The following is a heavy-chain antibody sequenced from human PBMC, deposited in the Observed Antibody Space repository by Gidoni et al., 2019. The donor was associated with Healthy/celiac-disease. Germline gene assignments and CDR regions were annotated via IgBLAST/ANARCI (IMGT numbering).Heavy chain of an antibody. CDR2: INPSGGST. J-gene: IGHJ4*02. CDR3: ARDDVIGMATISGY. D-gene: IGHD5-12*01. CDR1: GCTFTSYY. Sequence: QVQLVQSGAEGTKPAAPVTVSSVASGCTFTSYYMHWVRQAPGQGLEWMGIINPSGGSTSYAQKFQGRVTMTRDTSTSTVYMELSSLRSEDTAVYYCARDDVIGMATISGYWGQGTLVTVSS. V-gene: IGHV1-46*03.